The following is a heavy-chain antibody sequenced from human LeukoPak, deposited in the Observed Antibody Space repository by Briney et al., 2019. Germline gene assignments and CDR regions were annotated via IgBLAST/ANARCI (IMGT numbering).Heavy chain of an antibody. V-gene: IGHV1-24*01. CDR1: GYTLTELS. J-gene: IGHJ6*02. CDR2: FDPEDGET. CDR3: ARSGGSCYQSVNCYGMDV. Sequence: ASVKVSCKVSGYTLTELSMHWVRQAPGKGLEWMGGFDPEDGETIYAQKFQGRVTMTEDTSTDTAYMELSSLRSEDTAVYYCARSGGSCYQSVNCYGMDVWGQGTTVTVSS. D-gene: IGHD2-15*01.